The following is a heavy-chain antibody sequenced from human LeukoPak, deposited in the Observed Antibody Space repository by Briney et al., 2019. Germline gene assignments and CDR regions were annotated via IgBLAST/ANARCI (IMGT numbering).Heavy chain of an antibody. CDR1: GYTFTSYD. D-gene: IGHD3-3*01. V-gene: IGHV1-8*01. Sequence: ASVKVSYKASGYTFTSYDINWVRQATGQGLEWMGWMNPNSGNTGYAQKFQGRVTMTRNTSISTAYMELSSLRSEDTAVYYCARARYDFWSGYRNYYYYMDVWGKGTTVTVSS. J-gene: IGHJ6*03. CDR2: MNPNSGNT. CDR3: ARARYDFWSGYRNYYYYMDV.